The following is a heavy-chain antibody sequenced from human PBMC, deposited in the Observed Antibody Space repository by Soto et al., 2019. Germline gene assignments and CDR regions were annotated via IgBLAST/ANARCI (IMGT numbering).Heavy chain of an antibody. V-gene: IGHV1-18*01. J-gene: IGHJ6*02. Sequence: QVQLVQSGAEVKKPGASVKVSCKASGYTFTSYGISWVRQAPGQGLEWMGWISAYNGNTNYAQKLQGRVTMTTDTSTSTAYTGLRSLRSDETAVDYCARVALGYCSSTSCYKRGGYYYYGMDVWGQGTTVTVSS. D-gene: IGHD2-2*02. CDR1: GYTFTSYG. CDR2: ISAYNGNT. CDR3: ARVALGYCSSTSCYKRGGYYYYGMDV.